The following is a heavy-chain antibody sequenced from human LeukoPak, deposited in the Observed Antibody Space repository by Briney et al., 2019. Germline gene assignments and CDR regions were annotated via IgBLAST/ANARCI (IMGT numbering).Heavy chain of an antibody. CDR2: XXSSSSYT. D-gene: IGHD4-11*01. Sequence: GGSLRLSCAASGFTFSXXXMSCIRQDPGXXLXWXXXXXSSSSYTNYADSVKGRFTISRDNAKNSLYLQMNSLRAEDTAVYRCARAPHYSNYGPYYYGMDVWGQGTTVTVSS. J-gene: IGHJ6*02. V-gene: IGHV3-11*06. CDR3: ARAPHYSNYGPYYYGMDV. CDR1: GFTFSXXX.